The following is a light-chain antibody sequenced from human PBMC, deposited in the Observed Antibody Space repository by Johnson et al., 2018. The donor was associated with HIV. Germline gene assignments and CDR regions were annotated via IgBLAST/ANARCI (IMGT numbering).Light chain of an antibody. V-gene: IGLV1-51*01. J-gene: IGLJ1*01. CDR3: GTWDGSLSAGAV. CDR2: DTI. Sequence: QSVLTQPPSVSAAPGQKVTISCSGSTSNIGNNYVSWYQQVPGTAPRLVIYDTIKRPSGIPDRFSGSKSGPSATLGITGLQTGDEGDYYCGTWDGSLSAGAVFGTGTKVTVL. CDR1: TSNIGNNY.